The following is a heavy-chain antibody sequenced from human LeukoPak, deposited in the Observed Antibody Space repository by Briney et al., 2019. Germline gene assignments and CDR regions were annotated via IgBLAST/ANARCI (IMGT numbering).Heavy chain of an antibody. CDR2: IYYSGST. J-gene: IGHJ6*02. D-gene: IGHD3-9*01. Sequence: WVRQAPGKGLEWIGYIYYSGSTYYNPSLKSRVTISVDTSKNQFSLKLSSVTAADTAVYYCARVPPYDILTGYYNVWDGPEMDVWGQGTTVTVSS. V-gene: IGHV4-30-4*01. CDR3: ARVPPYDILTGYYNVWDGPEMDV.